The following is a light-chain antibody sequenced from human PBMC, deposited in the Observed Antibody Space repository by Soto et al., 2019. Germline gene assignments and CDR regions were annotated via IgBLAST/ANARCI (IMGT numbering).Light chain of an antibody. J-gene: IGLJ1*01. V-gene: IGLV2-14*01. CDR2: EVS. CDR3: SSHTSSSTRV. CDR1: SSDVGGYNF. Sequence: QSFLTQPASVSGSPGQSITISCTGTSSDVGGYNFVSWYQQHPGKAPKLMLFEVSNRPSGVSTRFSGSKSGNTASLTISGLQAEDEADYYCSSHTSSSTRVFGTGTK.